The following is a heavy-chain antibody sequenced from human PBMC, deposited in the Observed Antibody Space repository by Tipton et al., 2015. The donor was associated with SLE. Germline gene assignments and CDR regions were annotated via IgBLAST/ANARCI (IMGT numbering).Heavy chain of an antibody. CDR1: GFTFSSYA. V-gene: IGHV3-30*04. CDR3: ARSPSGAFDI. CDR2: IRFDGNNK. Sequence: SLRLSCAASGFTFSSYAMHWVRQAPGKGLEWVAFIRFDGNNKYYADSVKGRFTISRDNSKNTLYLQMNSLRAEDTAVYYCARSPSGAFDIWGQGTMVTVSS. J-gene: IGHJ3*02.